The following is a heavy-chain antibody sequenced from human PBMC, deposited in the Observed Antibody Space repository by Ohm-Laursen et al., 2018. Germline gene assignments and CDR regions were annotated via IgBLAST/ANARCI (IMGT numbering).Heavy chain of an antibody. Sequence: SLRLSCTASGFTVSSNHMSWVRQAPGKGLEWVSVIYSGGSIYYADSVKGRFTISRDNSKNTLHLQMNSLRVEDTAVYYCASALTVTRRLDAFDIWGQGTMVTVS. V-gene: IGHV3-53*01. CDR2: IYSGGSI. J-gene: IGHJ3*02. CDR1: GFTVSSNH. CDR3: ASALTVTRRLDAFDI. D-gene: IGHD4-11*01.